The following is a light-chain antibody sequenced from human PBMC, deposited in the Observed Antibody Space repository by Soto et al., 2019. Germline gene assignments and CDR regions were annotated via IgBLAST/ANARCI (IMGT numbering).Light chain of an antibody. CDR2: EVS. J-gene: IGLJ1*01. Sequence: QSVLTQPASVSGSPGQSITISCAGTVTDVGGYNYVSWYQQHPGRAPKLMISEVSNRPSGVSTRFSGSKSGNTASLTISGLQAEDEADYYCSSYTSSRTFVFGAGTKVT. V-gene: IGLV2-14*01. CDR1: VTDVGGYNY. CDR3: SSYTSSRTFV.